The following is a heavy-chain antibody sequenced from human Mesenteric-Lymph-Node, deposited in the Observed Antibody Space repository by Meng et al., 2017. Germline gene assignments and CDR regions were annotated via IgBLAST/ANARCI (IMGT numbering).Heavy chain of an antibody. CDR3: ATDSGYCNGVTCSPILYYFHS. D-gene: IGHD2-15*01. J-gene: IGHJ4*02. CDR2: ISYDGTNK. V-gene: IGHV3-30*01. CDR1: GFTFSTYA. Sequence: GESLKISCAASGFTFSTYAMHWVRQAPGKGLEWVSTISYDGTNKYYPDSVRDRFTTSRDNSMNTLSLQMVSLRPDDAAVYYFATDSGYCNGVTCSPILYYFHSWGQGTLVTVSS.